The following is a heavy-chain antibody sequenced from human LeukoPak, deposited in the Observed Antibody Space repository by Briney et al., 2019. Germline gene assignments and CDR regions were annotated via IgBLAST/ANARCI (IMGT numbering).Heavy chain of an antibody. D-gene: IGHD3-10*01. CDR1: GFTFSSYG. CDR2: ISYDGSNK. J-gene: IGHJ3*02. V-gene: IGHV3-30*03. Sequence: PGGSLRLSCAASGFTFSSYGMHWVRQAPGKGLEWVAVISYDGSNKYYADSVKGRFTISRDNSKNTLYLQMNSLRAEDTAVYYCARVQKEAAQKRGAFDIWGQGTMVTVSS. CDR3: ARVQKEAAQKRGAFDI.